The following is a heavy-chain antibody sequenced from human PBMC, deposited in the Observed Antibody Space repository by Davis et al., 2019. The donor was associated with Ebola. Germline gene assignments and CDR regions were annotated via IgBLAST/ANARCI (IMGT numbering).Heavy chain of an antibody. Sequence: AASVKVSCKASGYSFTAYYIHWVRQAPGQGLGWMGRINPYSGGTNYAQKFQGRVTITRDTSASTAYMELSSLRSEDTSVYYCARDRGGDYSFDYWGQGTLVTVSS. V-gene: IGHV1-2*06. CDR3: ARDRGGDYSFDY. J-gene: IGHJ4*02. CDR1: GYSFTAYY. D-gene: IGHD3-10*01. CDR2: INPYSGGT.